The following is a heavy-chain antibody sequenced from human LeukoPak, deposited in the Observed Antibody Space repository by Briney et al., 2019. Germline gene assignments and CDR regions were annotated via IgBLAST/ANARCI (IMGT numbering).Heavy chain of an antibody. J-gene: IGHJ6*02. CDR2: VGAYNGVT. CDR3: ARDQLRYYGSGSYYSDMDV. D-gene: IGHD3-10*01. Sequence: ASVRVSCKASGYTFTSYAVSWLRQAPGQGLEWMGWVGAYNGVTNYAQKFQGRVTMTTDTSTTTGYMELRSLRSDDTAMYYCARDQLRYYGSGSYYSDMDVWGQGTTVTVSS. V-gene: IGHV1-18*01. CDR1: GYTFTSYA.